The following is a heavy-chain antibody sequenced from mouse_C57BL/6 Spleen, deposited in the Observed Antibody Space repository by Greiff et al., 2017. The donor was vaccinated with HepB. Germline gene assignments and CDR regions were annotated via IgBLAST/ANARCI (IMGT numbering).Heavy chain of an antibody. Sequence: VQLKESGPELVKPGASVKMSCKASGYTFTDYNMHWVKQSHGKSLEWIGYINPNNGGTSYNQKFKGKATLTVNKSSSTAYMELRSLTSEDSAVYYCAVPYYFDYWGQGTTLTVSS. D-gene: IGHD5-1*01. J-gene: IGHJ2*01. CDR1: GYTFTDYN. CDR3: AVPYYFDY. CDR2: INPNNGGT. V-gene: IGHV1-22*01.